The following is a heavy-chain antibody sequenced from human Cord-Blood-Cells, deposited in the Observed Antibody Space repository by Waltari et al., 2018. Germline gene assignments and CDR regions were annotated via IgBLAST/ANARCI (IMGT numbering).Heavy chain of an antibody. CDR3: AKGWYSSSWYTVDY. J-gene: IGHJ4*02. CDR2: ISGSGGST. CDR1: GFTFRSYS. D-gene: IGHD6-13*01. V-gene: IGHV3-23*01. Sequence: EVQLLESGGGLVQPGGSLRLSCAASGFTFRSYSMSWVRQAPGKGLEWVSAISGSGGSTYYADSVKGRFTISRDNSKNTLYLQMNSLRAEDTAVYYCAKGWYSSSWYTVDYWGQGTLVTVSS.